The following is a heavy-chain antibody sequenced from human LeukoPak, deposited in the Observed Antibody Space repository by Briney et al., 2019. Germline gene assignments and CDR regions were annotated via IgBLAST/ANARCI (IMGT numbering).Heavy chain of an antibody. CDR2: IYYSGST. J-gene: IGHJ4*02. V-gene: IGHV4-59*01. D-gene: IGHD6-19*01. CDR1: GGSISSYY. CDR3: ARGPYYSSGWYLSYYFDY. Sequence: SETLSLTCTVSGGSISSYYWSWIRQPPGKGLEWIGYIYYSGSTNYNPSLKSRVTISVDTSKNQSSLKLSSVTAADTAVYYCARGPYYSSGWYLSYYFDYWGQGTLVTVSS.